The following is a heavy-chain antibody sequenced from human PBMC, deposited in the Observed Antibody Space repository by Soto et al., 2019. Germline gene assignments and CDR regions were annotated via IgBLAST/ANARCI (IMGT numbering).Heavy chain of an antibody. CDR1: GYTFTSYG. D-gene: IGHD3-22*01. Sequence: QVQLVQSGAEVKKPGASVKVSCKASGYTFTSYGISWVRQAPGQGLEWMGWISAYNGNTNYAQKLQGRVNMTTDTPTSTADMELSGLRSDDTAVYYCARDYYDSSGYYYPTASRLFDYWGQGTLVTVSS. V-gene: IGHV1-18*01. J-gene: IGHJ4*02. CDR2: ISAYNGNT. CDR3: ARDYYDSSGYYYPTASRLFDY.